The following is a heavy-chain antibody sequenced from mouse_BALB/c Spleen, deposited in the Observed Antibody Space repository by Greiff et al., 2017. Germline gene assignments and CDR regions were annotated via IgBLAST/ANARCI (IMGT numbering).Heavy chain of an antibody. D-gene: IGHD4-1*01. Sequence: EVKLMESGGGLVQPGESLKLSCESNEYEFPSHDMSWVRKTPEKRLELVAAINSDGGSTYYPDTMERRFIISRDNTKKTLYLQMSSLRSEDTALYYCARQRSGTRAMDYWGQGTSVTVSS. J-gene: IGHJ4*01. CDR3: ARQRSGTRAMDY. V-gene: IGHV5-2*01. CDR2: INSDGGST. CDR1: EYEFPSHD.